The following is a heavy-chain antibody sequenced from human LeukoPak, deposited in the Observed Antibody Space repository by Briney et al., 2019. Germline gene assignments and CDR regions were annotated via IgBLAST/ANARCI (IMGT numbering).Heavy chain of an antibody. Sequence: GGSLRLSCAASGFTFDDYGMSWVRQAPGKGLEWVSGINWNGGSTGYADSVKGRFTISRDNAKNTVYLQMDSLRDEDTAVYYCARDHYGGNSDYWGQGTLVTVSS. D-gene: IGHD4-23*01. J-gene: IGHJ4*02. CDR3: ARDHYGGNSDY. CDR1: GFTFDDYG. CDR2: INWNGGST. V-gene: IGHV3-20*04.